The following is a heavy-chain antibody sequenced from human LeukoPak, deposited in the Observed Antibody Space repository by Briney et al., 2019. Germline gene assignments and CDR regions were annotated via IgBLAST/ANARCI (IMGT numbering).Heavy chain of an antibody. D-gene: IGHD6-6*01. V-gene: IGHV1-2*02. CDR2: INPNSGGT. Sequence: ASVKVSCKASGYTFTSYDINWVRQATGQGLEWMGWINPNSGGTNYAQKFQGRVTMTRDTSISTAYMELSRLRSDDTAVYYCARSPTPKAYSSSFGFYGYYYYGMDVWGQGTTVTVSS. J-gene: IGHJ6*02. CDR1: GYTFTSYD. CDR3: ARSPTPKAYSSSFGFYGYYYYGMDV.